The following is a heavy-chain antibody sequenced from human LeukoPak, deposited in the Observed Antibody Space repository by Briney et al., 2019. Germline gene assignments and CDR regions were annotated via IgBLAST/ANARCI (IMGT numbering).Heavy chain of an antibody. D-gene: IGHD3-10*01. Sequence: SETLSLTCTVSDGSISSRNYYWGWIRQPPGKGLEWIGSIHYSGSTNYKSSLKSRVTISVDTSKNQFSLKLSSVTAADTAVYYCARLRWFGELPNDGFDIWGRGTMVTVSS. CDR2: IHYSGST. V-gene: IGHV4-39*01. J-gene: IGHJ3*02. CDR3: ARLRWFGELPNDGFDI. CDR1: DGSISSRNYY.